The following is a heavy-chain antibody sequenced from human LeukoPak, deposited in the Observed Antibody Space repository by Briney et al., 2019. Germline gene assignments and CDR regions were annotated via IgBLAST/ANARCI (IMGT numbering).Heavy chain of an antibody. V-gene: IGHV7-4-1*02. D-gene: IGHD6-19*01. CDR2: INTNTGNP. Sequence: ASVKVSCKASGYTFTSYAMNWVRQAPGQGLEWMGWINTNTGNPTYAQGFTGRFVFSLDTSVSPAYLQISSLKAEDTAVYYCARDSWSSGWYSFDYWGQGTLVTVSS. J-gene: IGHJ4*02. CDR3: ARDSWSSGWYSFDY. CDR1: GYTFTSYA.